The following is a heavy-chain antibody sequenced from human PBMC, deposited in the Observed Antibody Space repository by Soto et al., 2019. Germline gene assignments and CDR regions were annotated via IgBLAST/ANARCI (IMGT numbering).Heavy chain of an antibody. CDR2: IVVGSGST. V-gene: IGHV1-58*01. J-gene: IGHJ4*02. CDR1: GFTFTSST. Sequence: QMQLVQSGPEVKKPGTSVKVSCKASGFTFTSSTVQWVRQARGQRLEWVGWIVVGSGSTNYAQKFQERVTITRDMSTSTADMELSSLRSEDTAVYHCAAADSSVHYAGPLGYWGQGTLVTVSS. D-gene: IGHD3-22*01. CDR3: AAADSSVHYAGPLGY.